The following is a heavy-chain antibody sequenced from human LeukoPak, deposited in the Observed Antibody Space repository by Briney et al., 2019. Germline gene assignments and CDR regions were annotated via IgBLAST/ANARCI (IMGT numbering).Heavy chain of an antibody. J-gene: IGHJ6*02. V-gene: IGHV3-30-3*01. CDR3: ARSQVTAIRHGMDV. D-gene: IGHD2-21*02. CDR2: ISYDGSNE. CDR1: GFTFGSYA. Sequence: GGSLRLSCAASGFTFGSYAMHWVRQAPGKGLEWVAVISYDGSNEHYGDSVKGRFTISRDNSKNTLYLQMNSLRAEDTAVYFCARSQVTAIRHGMDVWGQGTTVTVSS.